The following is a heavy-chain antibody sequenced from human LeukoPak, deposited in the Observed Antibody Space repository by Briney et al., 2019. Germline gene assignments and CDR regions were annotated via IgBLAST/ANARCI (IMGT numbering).Heavy chain of an antibody. CDR3: ARGPGNFY. J-gene: IGHJ4*02. D-gene: IGHD1-14*01. CDR1: GGSFSGYY. V-gene: IGHV4-34*01. CDR2: INHSGST. Sequence: SETLSLTCAVYGGSFSGYYWSWIRQPPGKGLEWIGEINHSGSTNYNPSLKSRVTISVDTSKNQFSLKLSSVTAADTAVYYCARGPGNFYWGQGTLVTVSS.